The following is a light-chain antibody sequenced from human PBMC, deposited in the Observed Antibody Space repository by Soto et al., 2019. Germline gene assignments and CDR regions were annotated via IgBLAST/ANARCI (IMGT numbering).Light chain of an antibody. CDR3: QHYNSYPWT. J-gene: IGKJ1*01. V-gene: IGKV1-5*01. Sequence: IQMTQSPSSLSASVGDRVTITCRPSQSISTYLNWYQQKPGKAPKLLIYAASNLQSGVPSRFSGSGSGTEFTLTISSLQPGDYATYYCQHYNSYPWTFGQGTKVDIK. CDR2: AAS. CDR1: QSISTY.